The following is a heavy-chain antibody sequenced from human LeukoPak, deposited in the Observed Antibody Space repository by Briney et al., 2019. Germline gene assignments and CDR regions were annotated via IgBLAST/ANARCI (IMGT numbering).Heavy chain of an antibody. D-gene: IGHD1-26*01. CDR1: GFTFSGYW. J-gene: IGHJ6*02. V-gene: IGHV3-7*04. CDR3: ARQNNIVGYGTDV. CDR2: IKQDGSEK. Sequence: GGSLRLSCEASGFTFSGYWMSWVRQAPGKGLEWVANIKQDGSEKYYVDSVKGRFTISRDNAKKSLYLQMNSLRAEDTAVYYCARQNNIVGYGTDVWGQGTTVTVSS.